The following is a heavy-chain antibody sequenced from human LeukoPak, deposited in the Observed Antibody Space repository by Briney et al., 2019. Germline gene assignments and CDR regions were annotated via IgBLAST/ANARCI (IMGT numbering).Heavy chain of an antibody. V-gene: IGHV4-39*01. CDR1: GGSISSSSYH. J-gene: IGHJ4*02. CDR2: IYYSGST. D-gene: IGHD2-21*01. CDR3: ARLLFGSSYYFDY. Sequence: SETLSLTCTVSGGSISSSSYHWGWIRQPPGKGLEWIGSIYYSGSTYYNPSLKSGVTISVDTSKNQFSLKLSPVSAADTAVYYCARLLFGSSYYFDYWGQGTLVTVSS.